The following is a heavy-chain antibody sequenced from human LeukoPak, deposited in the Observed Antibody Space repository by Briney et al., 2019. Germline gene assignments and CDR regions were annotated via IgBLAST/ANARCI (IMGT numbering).Heavy chain of an antibody. Sequence: GGSLRLSCAASGFTFSNAWMNWVRQAPGKGLEWVGRIKSKTDGGTTDYAAPVKGRFTISRDDSKNTLYLQMNSLKTEDTAAYYCSTTYYYDGSEGYWGQGTLVTVSS. D-gene: IGHD3-22*01. CDR2: IKSKTDGGTT. J-gene: IGHJ4*02. CDR1: GFTFSNAW. V-gene: IGHV3-15*07. CDR3: STTYYYDGSEGY.